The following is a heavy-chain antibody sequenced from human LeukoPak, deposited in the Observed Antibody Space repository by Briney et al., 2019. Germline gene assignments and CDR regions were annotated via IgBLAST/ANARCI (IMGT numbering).Heavy chain of an antibody. CDR1: GFTFSSFA. J-gene: IGHJ4*02. Sequence: GRSLRFACAASGFTFSSFAMHWVRQAPGKGLEWVAVISYDGSNKYYADSVKGRFTISRDNSKNTLYLQMNSLRAEDTAVYYCASGGGWVFNNWGQGTLVTVSS. D-gene: IGHD6-19*01. CDR3: ASGGGWVFNN. CDR2: ISYDGSNK. V-gene: IGHV3-30*04.